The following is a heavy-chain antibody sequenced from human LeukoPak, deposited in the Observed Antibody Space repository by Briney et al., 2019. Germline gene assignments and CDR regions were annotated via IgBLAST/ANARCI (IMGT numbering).Heavy chain of an antibody. V-gene: IGHV3-64*01. CDR2: ISSNGGST. Sequence: GGSLRLSCAASGFTFSSYAMHWVRQAPGKGLEYVSAISSNGGSTYYANSVKGRFTISRDNSKNTLYLQIGRLRGEDMAVYYCARTTVDYWPYYYYYGMDVWGQGTTVTVSS. J-gene: IGHJ6*02. D-gene: IGHD4-23*01. CDR3: ARTTVDYWPYYYYYGMDV. CDR1: GFTFSSYA.